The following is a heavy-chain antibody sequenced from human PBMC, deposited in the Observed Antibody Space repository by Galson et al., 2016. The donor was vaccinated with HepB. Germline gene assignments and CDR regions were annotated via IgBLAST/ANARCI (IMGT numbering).Heavy chain of an antibody. Sequence: SLRLSCAASGFTFNVAWMSWVRQAPGKGLEWVGRIKSKTDGETIDYAAPVKGRFTVSRDDSQNTLYLQMNSLKIEDTAVYHCIREERSDYYYRDVWGKGTTVTVSS. CDR2: IKSKTDGETI. CDR3: IREERSDYYYRDV. J-gene: IGHJ6*03. V-gene: IGHV3-15*01. D-gene: IGHD6-19*01. CDR1: GFTFNVAW.